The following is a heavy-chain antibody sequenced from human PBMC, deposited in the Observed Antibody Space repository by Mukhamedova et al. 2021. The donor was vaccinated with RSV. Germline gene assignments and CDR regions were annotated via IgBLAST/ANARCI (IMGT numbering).Heavy chain of an antibody. CDR3: ATESRRGYSGSYWAYYYGMDV. J-gene: IGHJ6*02. D-gene: IGHD1-26*01. CDR2: VDPEDGET. Sequence: QAPGKGLEWMGLVDPEDGETIYAEKFQGRVTITVDTSTDTAYMELSSLRSEDTAVYYCATESRRGYSGSYWAYYYGMDVWGQGTT. V-gene: IGHV1-69-2*01.